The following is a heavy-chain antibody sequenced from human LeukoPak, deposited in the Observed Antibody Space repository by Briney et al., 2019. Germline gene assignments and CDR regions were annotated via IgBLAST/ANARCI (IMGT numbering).Heavy chain of an antibody. V-gene: IGHV3-21*06. Sequence: GGSLRLSCAASGFAFSNYNMKWVRQAPGKGLEWVSFISTTSTYIYYADSVKGRFTVSRDNSKNLLFLQMDSLRVEDTAVYYCARAGTCSSTSCDGGIEYWGQGTLVTVSS. D-gene: IGHD2-2*01. CDR3: ARAGTCSSTSCDGGIEY. J-gene: IGHJ4*02. CDR1: GFAFSNYN. CDR2: ISTTSTYI.